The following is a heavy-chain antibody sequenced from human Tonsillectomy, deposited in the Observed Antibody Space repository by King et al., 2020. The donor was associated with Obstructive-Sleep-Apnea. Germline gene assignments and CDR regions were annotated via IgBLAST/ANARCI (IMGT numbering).Heavy chain of an antibody. D-gene: IGHD6-13*01. Sequence: LQLQESGPGLVKPSETLSLTCTVSGGSISYYYWSWMRQPPGKGLEWLGYTYNRGSTSYNPSLKSRVTISTDTSMNQFSLKLSSVSAADTAVYYCARDRFGYSSGWSGTDYWGQGKLVSVSS. CDR1: GGSISYYY. V-gene: IGHV4-59*01. J-gene: IGHJ4*02. CDR3: ARDRFGYSSGWSGTDY. CDR2: TYNRGST.